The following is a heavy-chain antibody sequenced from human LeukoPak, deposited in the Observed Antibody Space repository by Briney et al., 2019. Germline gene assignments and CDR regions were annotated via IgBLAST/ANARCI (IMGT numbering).Heavy chain of an antibody. D-gene: IGHD4-17*01. J-gene: IGHJ3*01. CDR3: ARGVYGDLF. Sequence: PGGSLRLSCAASGLTVSSNYMSWVRQAPGKGLEWVSLIYSGSSTYYADSVKGRFTTSRDNSKNTLYLQMNSLRAEDTAVYYCARGVYGDLFWGQGTMVTVSS. CDR2: IYSGSST. CDR1: GLTVSSNY. V-gene: IGHV3-66*01.